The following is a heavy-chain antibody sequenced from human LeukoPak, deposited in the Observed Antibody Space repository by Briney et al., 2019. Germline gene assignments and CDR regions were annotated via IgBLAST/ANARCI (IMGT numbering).Heavy chain of an antibody. CDR3: ARQTPFTYYDFWSGSNDAFDI. D-gene: IGHD3-3*01. V-gene: IGHV7-4-1*02. J-gene: IGHJ3*02. CDR2: INTNTGNP. CDR1: GYTFTSYA. Sequence: ASVKVSCKASGYTFTSYAMNWARQAPGQGLEWMGWINTNTGNPTYAQGFTGRFVFSLDTSVSTAYLQISSLKAEDTAVYYCARQTPFTYYDFWSGSNDAFDIWGQGTMVTVSS.